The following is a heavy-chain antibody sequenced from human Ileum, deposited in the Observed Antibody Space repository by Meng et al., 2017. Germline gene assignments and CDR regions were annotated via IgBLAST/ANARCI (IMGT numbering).Heavy chain of an antibody. V-gene: IGHV3-23*04. J-gene: IGHJ4*02. Sequence: GPLVGSGVGLAQPGGSLRLSCTSSGFTFSNYPMYWVRQTPGKGLEWVSVITGSGGRTDYADSVKGRFTSSRDNSKNTLYLQMNSLRADDTAVYYCARYRSGSSDYWGPGTLVTVSS. CDR3: ARYRSGSSDY. CDR2: ITGSGGRT. D-gene: IGHD2-15*01. CDR1: GFTFSNYP.